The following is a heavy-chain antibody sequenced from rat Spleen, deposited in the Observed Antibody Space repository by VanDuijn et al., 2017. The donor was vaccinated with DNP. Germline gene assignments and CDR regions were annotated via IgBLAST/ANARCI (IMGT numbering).Heavy chain of an antibody. CDR1: GFTFSDYS. J-gene: IGHJ3*01. CDR3: TTHGSIATISTGAMDV. CDR2: IAYDGGIT. Sequence: EVQLVGSGGGLVQPGRSLKLSCAASGFTFSDYSMAWVRQAPTKGLEWVAYIAYDGGITYYGDSVTGRFTISRDNAKSTLYLQMDSLRSEDTATYYCTTHGSIATISTGAMDVWGQGTLVTVSS. V-gene: IGHV5-20*01. D-gene: IGHD1-2*01.